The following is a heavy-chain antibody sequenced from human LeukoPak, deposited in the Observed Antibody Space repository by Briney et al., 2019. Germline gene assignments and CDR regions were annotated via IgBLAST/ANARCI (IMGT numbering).Heavy chain of an antibody. V-gene: IGHV3-53*01. Sequence: PGGSLRLSCAASGFTVSSNYMSWVRQAPGKGLEWVSVIYSGGSTYYADSVKGRFTISRDNSKNTLYLQMNSLRAEDTAVYYCAKAVSELLLDYWGQGTLVTVSS. D-gene: IGHD1-26*01. CDR1: GFTVSSNY. CDR3: AKAVSELLLDY. J-gene: IGHJ4*02. CDR2: IYSGGST.